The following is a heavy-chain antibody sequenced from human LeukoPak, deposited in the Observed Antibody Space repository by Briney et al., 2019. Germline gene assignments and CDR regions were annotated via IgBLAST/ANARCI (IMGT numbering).Heavy chain of an antibody. CDR1: GGSFSGYY. CDR2: INHSGST. J-gene: IGHJ4*02. CDR3: ARVAEFGDLDY. V-gene: IGHV4-34*01. Sequence: SETLSLTCAVYGGSFSGYYWSWIRQPPGKGLEWIGEINHSGSTNYNPSLKSRVTISVDTSKNQFSLKPSSVTAADTAVYYCARVAEFGDLDYWGQGTLVTVSS. D-gene: IGHD3-16*01.